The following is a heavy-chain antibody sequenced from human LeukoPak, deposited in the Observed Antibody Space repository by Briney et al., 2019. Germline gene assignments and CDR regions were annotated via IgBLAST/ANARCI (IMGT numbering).Heavy chain of an antibody. Sequence: GGSLRLSCEASGFTFSSYSMNWVRQAPGKGLEWISYISTSTTTIYYANSVKGRFTISRDNAKKSLYLQMNSLRVEDTAFYYCARDDLLHRNWFDPWGQGTLVTVSS. J-gene: IGHJ5*02. D-gene: IGHD3-22*01. CDR3: ARDDLLHRNWFDP. CDR2: ISTSTTTI. CDR1: GFTFSSYS. V-gene: IGHV3-48*01.